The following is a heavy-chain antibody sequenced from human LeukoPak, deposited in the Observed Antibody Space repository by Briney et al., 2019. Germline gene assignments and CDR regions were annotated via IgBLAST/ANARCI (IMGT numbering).Heavy chain of an antibody. CDR2: MNPNSGNT. V-gene: IGHV1-8*01. D-gene: IGHD2-2*02. CDR1: GYTFTRYD. Sequence: ASVNVSCKASGYTFTRYDINWVRQATGQGLAWMGWMNPNSGNTGYAQKFQGRVTMTRNTSISTAYMELSSLRSEDTAVYYCARVVPRRYCSSTSCYRWFDPWGQGTLVTVSS. CDR3: ARVVPRRYCSSTSCYRWFDP. J-gene: IGHJ5*02.